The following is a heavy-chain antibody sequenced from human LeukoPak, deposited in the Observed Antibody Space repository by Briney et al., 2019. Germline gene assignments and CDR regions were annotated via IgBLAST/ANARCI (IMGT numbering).Heavy chain of an antibody. CDR1: GFTFSGYP. CDR2: IRQDGSDK. CDR3: ATETWFYFDY. J-gene: IGHJ4*02. D-gene: IGHD3-9*01. Sequence: PGGSLRLSCAASGFTFSGYPIHWVRQAPGKGLEWVANIRQDGSDKYYVDSVEGRFTISRDNTRTSLSLQMNSLRAEDTAVYYCATETWFYFDYWGQGTLVTVSS. V-gene: IGHV3-7*04.